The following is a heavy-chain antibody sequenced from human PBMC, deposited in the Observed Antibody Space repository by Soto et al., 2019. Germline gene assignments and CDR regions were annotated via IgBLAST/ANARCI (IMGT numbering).Heavy chain of an antibody. Sequence: EVQLLESGGDLVQPGGSLRLSCAASGFPFSNYAMSWVRQAPGKGLEWVSAISGGDNNTYSADSVKGRFTISRDNSKNTVYLQMNSLRAEDTAVYYCAKDSGWGIFGVVLIRPGYFDNWGQGILVTVSS. CDR3: AKDSGWGIFGVVLIRPGYFDN. J-gene: IGHJ4*02. D-gene: IGHD3-3*01. V-gene: IGHV3-23*01. CDR2: ISGGDNNT. CDR1: GFPFSNYA.